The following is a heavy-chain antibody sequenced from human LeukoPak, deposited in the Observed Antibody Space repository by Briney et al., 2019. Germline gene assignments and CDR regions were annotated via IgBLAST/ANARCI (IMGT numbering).Heavy chain of an antibody. CDR3: TKDKRIDYSGAGSYYNEAYYYYGMGV. J-gene: IGHJ6*02. Sequence: GGSLRLSCAASGFSFEDFAMHWVRQGPGKGLEWVSGISWNSGNIGYADSVKGRFTISRDNAKRSLYLQMNSLRAEDTALYYCTKDKRIDYSGAGSYYNEAYYYYGMGVWGQGTTVTVSS. CDR1: GFSFEDFA. V-gene: IGHV3-9*01. CDR2: ISWNSGNI. D-gene: IGHD3-10*01.